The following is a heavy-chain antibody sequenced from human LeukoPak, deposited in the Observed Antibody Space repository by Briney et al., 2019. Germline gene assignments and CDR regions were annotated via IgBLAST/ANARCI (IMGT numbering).Heavy chain of an antibody. D-gene: IGHD1-1*01. Sequence: GGTLRLSCAASGFNLASYMLNWVRQAPGKGLEWVSSISSTGSYIYYADSVKGRFTISRDNPGNVIYLQMDSLRAEDTAVYYCTRVAQSGPTGWFDPWGQGTLVTVSS. CDR3: TRVAQSGPTGWFDP. V-gene: IGHV3-21*01. CDR1: GFNLASYM. CDR2: ISSTGSYI. J-gene: IGHJ5*02.